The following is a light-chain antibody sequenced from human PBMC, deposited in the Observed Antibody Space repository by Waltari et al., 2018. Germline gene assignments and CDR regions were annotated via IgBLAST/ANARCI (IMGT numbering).Light chain of an antibody. CDR3: FSYAGSNNLV. Sequence: QSALTQPPSASGSPGQSVTISCTGTSSDVGAYNYVSWYQQHPDKAPQLMIFEVSQRPAGGPECFSGSKSGNTASLTVSGLQAEDEADYYCFSYAGSNNLVFGGGTKLTVL. J-gene: IGLJ2*01. CDR2: EVS. V-gene: IGLV2-8*01. CDR1: SSDVGAYNY.